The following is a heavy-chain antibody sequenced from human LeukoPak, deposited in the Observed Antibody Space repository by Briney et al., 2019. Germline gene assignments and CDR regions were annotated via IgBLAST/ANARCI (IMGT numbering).Heavy chain of an antibody. V-gene: IGHV3-9*01. CDR2: ISWNSGSI. D-gene: IGHD2/OR15-2a*01. J-gene: IGHJ4*02. Sequence: GGSLRLSCAASGFTFDDYAMHWVRQAPGKGLEWVSGISWNSGSIGYADSVKGRFTISRDNSKNTLYLQMNSLRGEDTAVYYCARVLSVSYCDSWGQGTLVTVSS. CDR1: GFTFDDYA. CDR3: ARVLSVSYCDS.